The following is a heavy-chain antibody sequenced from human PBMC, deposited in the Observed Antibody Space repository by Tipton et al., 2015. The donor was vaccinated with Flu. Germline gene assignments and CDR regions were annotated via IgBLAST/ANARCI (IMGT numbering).Heavy chain of an antibody. D-gene: IGHD6-13*01. CDR2: ISWGGDIT. V-gene: IGHV3-11*01. CDR1: GFIFGDYY. Sequence: SLRLSCAASGFIFGDYYMSWIRQAPGKGLEWISYISWGGDITFYADSVKGRFTISRDNSKNTLYLQMNSLRAEDTAVYYCAKSRTDYSPNSIAAAGIHFYFDYWGQGTLVTVSS. CDR3: AKSRTDYSPNSIAAAGIHFYFDY. J-gene: IGHJ4*02.